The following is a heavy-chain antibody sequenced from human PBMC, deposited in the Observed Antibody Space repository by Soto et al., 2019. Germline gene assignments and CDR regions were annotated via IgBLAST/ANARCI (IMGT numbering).Heavy chain of an antibody. CDR2: INHSGSA. Sequence: SETLSLTCDVYGGSFSGYIWTWIRQTPGKGLQWIGQINHSGSANYNPSLKSRVTISVHTSNSQFSLELSSVTAADTAVYYCARDPNIVATRRDVYYYYGMDVWGQGTTVTVSS. CDR3: ARDPNIVATRRDVYYYYGMDV. D-gene: IGHD5-12*01. V-gene: IGHV4-34*01. J-gene: IGHJ6*02. CDR1: GGSFSGYI.